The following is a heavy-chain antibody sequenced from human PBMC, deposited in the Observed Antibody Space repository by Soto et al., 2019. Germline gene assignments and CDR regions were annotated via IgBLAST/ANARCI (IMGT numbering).Heavy chain of an antibody. J-gene: IGHJ4*02. V-gene: IGHV3-48*02. CDR2: IRQTSSDI. Sequence: PGGTLRLSCVTSGFTFSDYSMNWVRQAPGKGLEWIAYIRQTSSDIWYADYVKGRFTISTDEAEDSVFLQMNSLRDVDSAIYDSATDFRYAFDYWGQGTLGTVSS. CDR3: ATDFRYAFDY. D-gene: IGHD3-16*02. CDR1: GFTFSDYS.